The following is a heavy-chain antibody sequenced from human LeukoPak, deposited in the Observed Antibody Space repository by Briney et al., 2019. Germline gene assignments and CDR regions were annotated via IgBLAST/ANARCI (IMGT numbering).Heavy chain of an antibody. Sequence: PGGSLRLSCAASGFTFSTYGMHWVRQAPGKGLEWVAVIWYDGSDKYYADSVKGRFTISRDNSKNTLYLQMNSLGAEDTAVYYCAKLCSSTSCYWDYWGQGTLVTVSS. V-gene: IGHV3-30*02. J-gene: IGHJ4*02. CDR3: AKLCSSTSCYWDY. CDR2: IWYDGSDK. D-gene: IGHD2-2*01. CDR1: GFTFSTYG.